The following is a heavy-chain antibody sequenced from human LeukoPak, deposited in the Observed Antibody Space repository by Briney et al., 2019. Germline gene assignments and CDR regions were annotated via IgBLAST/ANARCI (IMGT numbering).Heavy chain of an antibody. D-gene: IGHD6-13*01. CDR2: INPNSGGT. Sequence: GASVKVSCKASGYTFTGYYMHWVRQAPGQGLEWMGWINPNSGGTNYAQKFQGRVTITADKSTSTAYMELSSLRSEDTAVYYCASVTPSSSSGLDAFDIWGQGTMVTVSS. CDR1: GYTFTGYY. J-gene: IGHJ3*02. CDR3: ASVTPSSSSGLDAFDI. V-gene: IGHV1-2*02.